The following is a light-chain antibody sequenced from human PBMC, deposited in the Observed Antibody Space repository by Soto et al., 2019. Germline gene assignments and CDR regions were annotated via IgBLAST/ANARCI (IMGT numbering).Light chain of an antibody. CDR2: DSN. J-gene: IGLJ2*01. V-gene: IGLV1-51*01. CDR1: TSNIANNY. CDR3: GTWDSSLSAGV. Sequence: QSVLTQPPSVSAAPGQKVTISCSGSTSNIANNYVSWYQRLPGTAPKLLIYDSNKRPSGIPDRFSGSKSGTSATLGITGLQTGDEADYYCGTWDSSLSAGVFGGGTKLTVL.